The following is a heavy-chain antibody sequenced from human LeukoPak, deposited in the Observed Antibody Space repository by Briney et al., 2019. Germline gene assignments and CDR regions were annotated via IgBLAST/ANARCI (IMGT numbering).Heavy chain of an antibody. CDR2: INPSGDIT. CDR1: GYTFTNYY. D-gene: IGHD1-26*01. J-gene: IGHJ4*02. V-gene: IGHV1-46*01. CDR3: ARAEGSAPFDY. Sequence: ASVKVSCKASGYTFTNYYIHWVRQAPGQGLEWVAIINPSGDITTYAQKFQGRVTLTSDRSTSTVYMELRSLSSEDTAVFYCARAEGSAPFDYWGQGTLVTVSS.